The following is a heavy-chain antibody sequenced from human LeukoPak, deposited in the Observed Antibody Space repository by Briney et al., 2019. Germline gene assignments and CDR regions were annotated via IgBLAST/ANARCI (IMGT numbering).Heavy chain of an antibody. D-gene: IGHD4-17*01. CDR3: ARNDYGDYSAPYYFDY. J-gene: IGHJ4*02. V-gene: IGHV5-51*01. Sequence: GESLKISCKGSGYSFTSYWNGWVRQMPGKGLEWMGIIYPGDSDTRYSPSFQGQVTISADKSISTAYLQWSSLKASDTAMYYCARNDYGDYSAPYYFDYWGQGTLVTVSS. CDR2: IYPGDSDT. CDR1: GYSFTSYW.